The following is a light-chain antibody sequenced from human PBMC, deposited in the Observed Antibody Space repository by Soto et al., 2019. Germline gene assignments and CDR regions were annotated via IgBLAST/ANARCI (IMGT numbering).Light chain of an antibody. J-gene: IGKJ1*01. CDR1: QTVNTW. Sequence: IKLKRAASSLCSAVGGRGTITCRAIQTVNTWLVWYQQKPGKAPKVLIFDASSLKTGVPSRLSGSGSGTEFTLTISKMQPDDYATYYCQQYSYYRTFSEGTKVDIK. V-gene: IGKV1-5*01. CDR2: DAS. CDR3: QQYSYYRT.